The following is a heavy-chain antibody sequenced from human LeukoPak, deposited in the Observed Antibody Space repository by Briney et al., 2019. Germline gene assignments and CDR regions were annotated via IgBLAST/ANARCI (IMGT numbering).Heavy chain of an antibody. CDR1: GYTFTSYY. CDR3: ARATSVPAARYWFDP. D-gene: IGHD2-2*01. J-gene: IGHJ5*02. Sequence: ASVKVSCKASGYTFTSYYMHWVRQAPGQGLEWMGIINPSGGSTSYAQKFQGRVTMTRDTSTSTVYMELSSLRSEDTAVYYCARATSVPAARYWFDPWGQGTLVTVSS. CDR2: INPSGGST. V-gene: IGHV1-46*01.